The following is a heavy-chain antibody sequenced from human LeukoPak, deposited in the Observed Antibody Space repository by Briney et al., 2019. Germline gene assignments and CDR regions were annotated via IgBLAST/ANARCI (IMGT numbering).Heavy chain of an antibody. CDR3: ARGHYDSGGYYYGIRAYYFDY. J-gene: IGHJ4*02. D-gene: IGHD3-22*01. CDR2: INHSGRI. V-gene: IGHV4-34*01. Sequence: SQTLSLTCAVYGESFSGHYWSFIRQTPGQGLEWIVEINHSGRINYNPSLVGRVTVSVDTSKNQFSLNLSSVTAADTAVYYCARGHYDSGGYYYGIRAYYFDYWGQGTLVTVSS. CDR1: GESFSGHY.